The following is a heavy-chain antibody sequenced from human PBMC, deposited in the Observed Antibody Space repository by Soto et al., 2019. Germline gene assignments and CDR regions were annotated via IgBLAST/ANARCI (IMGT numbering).Heavy chain of an antibody. J-gene: IGHJ4*02. Sequence: QVQLQESGPRLVKPSETLSLTCTVPGDSISGYYWSWIRQPPGKGLQWIGYIYYRGNTNYNPSLKGRVTMSVDTSKNQFSLQVSSVTAADTAVYFCAKYRRTDAEGYTFDYWGQGALVTVSS. CDR1: GDSISGYY. V-gene: IGHV4-59*01. CDR2: IYYRGNT. CDR3: AKYRRTDAEGYTFDY. D-gene: IGHD2-15*01.